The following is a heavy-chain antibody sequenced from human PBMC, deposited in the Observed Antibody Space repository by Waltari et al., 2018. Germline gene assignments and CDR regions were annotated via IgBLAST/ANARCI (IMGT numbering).Heavy chain of an antibody. D-gene: IGHD6-13*01. CDR2: ISKVGGNK. CDR3: ARRPVAAGIDS. Sequence: QVHLVESGGGVVQPGTSLRLSCAASGFSFSDYAFHWVRQAPGKGRQWGARISKVGGNKYYIDSVKGRFTVSRDNSKSTLYLQMNSLTTEDTAVYYCARRPVAAGIDSRGQGTLVTVSS. V-gene: IGHV3-30*04. CDR1: GFSFSDYA. J-gene: IGHJ4*02.